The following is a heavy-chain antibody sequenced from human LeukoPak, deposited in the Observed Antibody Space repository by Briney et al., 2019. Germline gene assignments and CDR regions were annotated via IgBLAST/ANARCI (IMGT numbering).Heavy chain of an antibody. Sequence: SSETLSLTCTVSGGSISSSSYYWGWIRQPPGKGLEWIGSIYYSGSTYYNPSLKSRVTISVDTSKNQFSLKLSSVTAADTAVYYCARELVYYDFWSGYYRRGPRTNIDYWGQGTLVTVSS. CDR1: GGSISSSSYY. J-gene: IGHJ4*02. V-gene: IGHV4-39*07. CDR2: IYYSGST. D-gene: IGHD3-3*01. CDR3: ARELVYYDFWSGYYRRGPRTNIDY.